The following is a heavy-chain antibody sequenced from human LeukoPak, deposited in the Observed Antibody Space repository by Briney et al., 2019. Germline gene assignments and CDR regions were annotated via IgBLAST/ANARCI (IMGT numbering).Heavy chain of an antibody. CDR3: ARDRGEHDYGDMDWFDP. D-gene: IGHD4-17*01. V-gene: IGHV4-4*07. Sequence: SETLSLTCSVSGGSFSSYYWSWLRQPAGKGLEWIGRIYTSGSTNYNPSLKSRVTMSVDTSKNQFSLKLSSVTAADTAVYYCARDRGEHDYGDMDWFDPWGQGTLVTVSS. CDR1: GGSFSSYY. CDR2: IYTSGST. J-gene: IGHJ5*02.